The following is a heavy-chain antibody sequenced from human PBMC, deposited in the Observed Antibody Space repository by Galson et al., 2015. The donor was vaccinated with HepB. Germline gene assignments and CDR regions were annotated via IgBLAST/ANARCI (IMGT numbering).Heavy chain of an antibody. V-gene: IGHV1-3*01. J-gene: IGHJ4*02. CDR2: INADNSNT. CDR3: ARGGMATIGGPTFDY. D-gene: IGHD5-24*01. CDR1: GYTFINYN. Sequence: SVKVSCKASGYTFINYNMHWVRQAPGQRLEWMGLINADNSNTEYSQKFQGRVTMTTDRSTRTAYMELRSLRSDDTAVYYCARGGMATIGGPTFDYWGQGTLVTVSS.